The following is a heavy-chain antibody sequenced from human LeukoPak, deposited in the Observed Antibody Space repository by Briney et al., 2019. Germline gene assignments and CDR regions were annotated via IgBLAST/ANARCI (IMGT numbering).Heavy chain of an antibody. J-gene: IGHJ6*02. CDR3: ARQPMTGYWNYYFYGMDV. D-gene: IGHD1-1*01. CDR2: MKYGGTT. CDR1: TDSITSDSYS. V-gene: IGHV4-39*01. Sequence: SETLSLTCTVSTDSITSDSYSWAWIRQSPGKGLEWIGSMKYGGTTFYNPALKSRVTFSIATPKRQFSLSLRSVSSADTAVYYCARQPMTGYWNYYFYGMDVWGQGTTVIVSS.